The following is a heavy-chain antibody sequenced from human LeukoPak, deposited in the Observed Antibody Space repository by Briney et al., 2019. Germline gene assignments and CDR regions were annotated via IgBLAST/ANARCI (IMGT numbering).Heavy chain of an antibody. CDR2: IYYSGST. J-gene: IGHJ6*03. D-gene: IGHD1-14*01. V-gene: IGHV4-59*11. CDR1: GGSISSHY. CDR3: ARSRTPYYYYYMDV. Sequence: SETLSLTCTVSGGSISSHYWSWTRQPPGKGLEWIGYIYYSGSTNYNPSLKSRVTISVDTSKNQFSLKLSSVTAADTAVYYCARSRTPYYYYYMDVWGKGTTVTVSS.